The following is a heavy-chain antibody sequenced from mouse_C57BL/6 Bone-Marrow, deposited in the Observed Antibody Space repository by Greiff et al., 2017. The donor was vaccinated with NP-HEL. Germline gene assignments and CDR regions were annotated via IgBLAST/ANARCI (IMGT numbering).Heavy chain of an antibody. CDR1: GYTFTSYW. J-gene: IGHJ4*01. CDR2: IHPNSGST. Sequence: QVQLQQPGAELVKPGASVKLSCKASGYTFTSYWMHWVKQRPGQGLEWIGMIHPNSGSTNYNEKFKSKATLTVDKSSSTAYMQLSSLTSEDSAVYYCARWRLPSYAMDYWGQGTSVTVSS. V-gene: IGHV1-64*01. D-gene: IGHD2-4*01. CDR3: ARWRLPSYAMDY.